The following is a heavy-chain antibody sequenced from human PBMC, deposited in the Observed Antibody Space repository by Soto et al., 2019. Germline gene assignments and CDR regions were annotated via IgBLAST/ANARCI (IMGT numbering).Heavy chain of an antibody. Sequence: ASVKVSCKASGGTFSSYAISWVRQAPGQGLEWMGGIIPIFGTANYAQKFQGRVTITADKSTSTAYMELSSLRSEDTAVYYCASVYYYDSSGYYYPYFDYWGQGTLVTVSS. V-gene: IGHV1-69*06. D-gene: IGHD3-22*01. CDR2: IIPIFGTA. CDR3: ASVYYYDSSGYYYPYFDY. J-gene: IGHJ4*02. CDR1: GGTFSSYA.